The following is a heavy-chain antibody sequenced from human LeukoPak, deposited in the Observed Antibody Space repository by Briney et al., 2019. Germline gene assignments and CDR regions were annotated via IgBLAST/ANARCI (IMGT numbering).Heavy chain of an antibody. CDR1: GGSISSGSYY. V-gene: IGHV4-39*01. CDR3: ARRSELRITIFGVVGGAFDI. CDR2: IYYSGST. Sequence: PSETLSLTCTVSGGSISSGSYYWGWIRQPPGKGLEWIGSIYYSGSTYYNPSLKSRVTISVDTSKNQFSLKLSSVTAADTAVYYCARRSELRITIFGVVGGAFDIWGQGTMVTVSP. D-gene: IGHD3-3*01. J-gene: IGHJ3*02.